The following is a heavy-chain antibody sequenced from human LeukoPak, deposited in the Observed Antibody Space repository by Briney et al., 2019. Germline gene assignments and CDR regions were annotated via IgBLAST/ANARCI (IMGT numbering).Heavy chain of an antibody. CDR1: GGSISSYY. CDR3: ARQKARGFFDY. CDR2: IYYSGST. D-gene: IGHD6-6*01. J-gene: IGHJ4*02. V-gene: IGHV4-59*08. Sequence: PSETLSLTCTVSGGSISSYYWSWIRQPPGKGLEWIGYIYYSGSTNYNPSLKSRVTISVDTSKNQFSLKLSSVTAADTAVYYCARQKARGFFDYWGQGTLVTVSS.